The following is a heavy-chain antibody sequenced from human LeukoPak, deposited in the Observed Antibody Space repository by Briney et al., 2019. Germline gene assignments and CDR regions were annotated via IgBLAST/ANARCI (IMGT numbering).Heavy chain of an antibody. CDR1: GYTFTGYY. V-gene: IGHV1-2*04. D-gene: IGHD3-10*02. CDR2: INPNSGGT. J-gene: IGHJ4*02. Sequence: ASVKVSCKASGYTFTGYYMHWVRQAPGQGLEWMGWINPNSGGTNYAQKFQGWVTMTRDTTISTAYMELRKLRSDDTDVYYCARVPLGSGSYPFDYWGQGTLVTVSS. CDR3: ARVPLGSGSYPFDY.